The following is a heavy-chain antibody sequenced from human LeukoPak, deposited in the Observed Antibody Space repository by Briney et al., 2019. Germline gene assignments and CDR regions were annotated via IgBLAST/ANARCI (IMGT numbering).Heavy chain of an antibody. D-gene: IGHD3-9*01. J-gene: IGHJ5*02. CDR1: GFTFSSYA. CDR3: ARDMDTTGYYSWFDP. CDR2: ISYDGSNK. Sequence: GGSLRLSCAASGFTFSSYAMHWVRQAPGKGQEWVAVISYDGSNKYYADSVKGRFTISRDNSKNTLYLQMNSLRAEDTAVYYCARDMDTTGYYSWFDPWGQGTLVTVSS. V-gene: IGHV3-30-3*01.